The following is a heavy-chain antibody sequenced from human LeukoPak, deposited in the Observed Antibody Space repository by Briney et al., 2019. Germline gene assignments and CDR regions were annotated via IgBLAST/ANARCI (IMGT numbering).Heavy chain of an antibody. V-gene: IGHV4-39*01. CDR2: IYYSGST. CDR1: GGSISSSSYY. J-gene: IGHJ4*02. CDR3: ARIKYYDSTQGGDYYDY. Sequence: KPSETLSLTCTVSGGSISSSSYYWGWIRQPPGKGLEWIGSIYYSGSTYYNPSLKSRVTISVDTSKNQFSLKLSSVTAADTAVYYCARIKYYDSTQGGDYYDYWGQGTLVTVSS. D-gene: IGHD3-22*01.